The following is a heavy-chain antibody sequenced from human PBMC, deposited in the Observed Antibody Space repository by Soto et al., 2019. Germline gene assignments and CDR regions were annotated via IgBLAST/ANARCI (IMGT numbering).Heavy chain of an antibody. CDR3: ARKDLYSTKFDP. Sequence: QVQQVQSGAEVKKPGSSVKVSCKASGGTFSSYAISWVRQAPGQGLEWMGGIIPIFGTANYAQKFQGRVTITADESTSTAYMALCSLRSEDTAVYYCARKDLYSTKFDPWGQGTLVTVSS. D-gene: IGHD4-4*01. V-gene: IGHV1-69*01. CDR2: IIPIFGTA. CDR1: GGTFSSYA. J-gene: IGHJ5*02.